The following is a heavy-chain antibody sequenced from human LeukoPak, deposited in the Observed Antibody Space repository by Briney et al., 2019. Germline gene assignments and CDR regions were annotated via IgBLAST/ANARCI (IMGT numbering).Heavy chain of an antibody. Sequence: GESLKISCKGSGYSFTSYWIGWVRQLPGKGLEWMGIIYPGDSDTRYSPSFQGQVTISADKSISTAYLQWSSLKASDTAMYYCARQLELTLSTANWFDPWGQGTLVTVSS. CDR2: IYPGDSDT. J-gene: IGHJ5*02. CDR1: GYSFTSYW. D-gene: IGHD1-7*01. V-gene: IGHV5-51*01. CDR3: ARQLELTLSTANWFDP.